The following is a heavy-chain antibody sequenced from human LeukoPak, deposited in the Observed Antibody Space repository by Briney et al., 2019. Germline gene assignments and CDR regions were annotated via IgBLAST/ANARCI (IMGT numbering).Heavy chain of an antibody. V-gene: IGHV4-59*01. CDR3: ARKAAVAGTSFDAFDI. D-gene: IGHD6-19*01. J-gene: IGHJ3*02. CDR1: GGSISSYY. Sequence: SETLSLTCTVSGGSISSYYWSWIRQPPGKGLEWFGYIYYSGSTNYNPSLKSRVTISVDTSKNQFSLKLNSVTAADTAVYYCARKAAVAGTSFDAFDIWGQGTMVIVSS. CDR2: IYYSGST.